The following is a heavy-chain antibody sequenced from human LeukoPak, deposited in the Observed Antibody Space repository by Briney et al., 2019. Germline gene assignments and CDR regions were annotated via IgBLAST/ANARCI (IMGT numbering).Heavy chain of an antibody. CDR1: GYTFTSYG. V-gene: IGHV1-18*01. J-gene: IGHJ6*02. Sequence: ASVKVSCKASGYTFTSYGISWVRQAPGQGLEWMGWISAYNGNTNYAQKLQGRVTMTTDTSTSTAYMELRSLRSDDTAVYYCASPTVSDLRFYYYGMDVWGQGTTVTVSS. CDR2: ISAYNGNT. D-gene: IGHD4-17*01. CDR3: ASPTVSDLRFYYYGMDV.